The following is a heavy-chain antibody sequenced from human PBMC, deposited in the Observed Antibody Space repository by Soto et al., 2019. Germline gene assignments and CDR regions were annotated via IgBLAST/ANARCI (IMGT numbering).Heavy chain of an antibody. V-gene: IGHV4-59*08. D-gene: IGHD5-12*01. J-gene: IGHJ4*02. CDR1: GGSISGFY. CDR3: ASYRDGYDLV. Sequence: QEQLQESGPGLVKPSETMSLTCTDYGGSISGFYWSWIRQSPGKGLEWLGYVYYSGGTKYNPSLKSRVTISADTSKKQFSLKLTSVTAADTAVYYCASYRDGYDLVWGQGTLVTVSS. CDR2: VYYSGGT.